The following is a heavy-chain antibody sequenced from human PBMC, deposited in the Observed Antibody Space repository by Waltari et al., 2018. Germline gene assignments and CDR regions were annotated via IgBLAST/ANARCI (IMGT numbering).Heavy chain of an antibody. V-gene: IGHV4-59*11. CDR2: IYYKGGI. Sequence: QVQLQESGPGLVQPSETLSLTCTLSNASISGHHWAWIRQPRGKGLECIGYIYYKGGINYNPHVQSRLTLSVDTSRNQVSLYLRFVTAADTAVYFCARDRGQVRDVDWFLSMWGQGTTVTVS. CDR3: ARDRGQVRDVDWFLSM. J-gene: IGHJ3*02. D-gene: IGHD3-9*01. CDR1: NASISGHH.